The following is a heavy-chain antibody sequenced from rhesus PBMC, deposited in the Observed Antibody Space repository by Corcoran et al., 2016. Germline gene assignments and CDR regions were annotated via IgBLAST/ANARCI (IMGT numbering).Heavy chain of an antibody. J-gene: IGHJ4*01. Sequence: EVQLVESGGGLVQPGGSLRLSCAASGFTFSDYYMSWVRQAPGKGLEWVSSISSVSSFIYYADAVKGRFTISRDNAKNALSLQMNSLKTEDTAVYYCTRLDPLGYYFDDWGQGVLVTVSS. CDR3: TRLDPLGYYFDD. CDR1: GFTFSDYY. CDR2: ISSVSSFI. V-gene: IGHV3S16*01. D-gene: IGHD3-34*01.